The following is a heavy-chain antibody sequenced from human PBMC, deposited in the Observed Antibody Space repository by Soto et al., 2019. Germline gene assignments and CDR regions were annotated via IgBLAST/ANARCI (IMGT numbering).Heavy chain of an antibody. CDR2: VNPILSLS. J-gene: IGHJ4*02. D-gene: IGHD3-10*01. V-gene: IGHV1-69*02. CDR1: GDTFNFYS. CDR3: ATSYGAGYRAFDY. Sequence: QVQLVQSGAEVKRPGSSVKVSCKASGDTFNFYSINWVRQAPGLGLEWLGRVNPILSLSNYAQRFQGRVTMXAXXSTSTAYMILNSLKSEDTAIYYCATSYGAGYRAFDYWGQGALVTVSS.